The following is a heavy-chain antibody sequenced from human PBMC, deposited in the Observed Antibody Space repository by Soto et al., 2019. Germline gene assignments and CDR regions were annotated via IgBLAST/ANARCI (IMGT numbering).Heavy chain of an antibody. J-gene: IGHJ4*02. Sequence: PGGSLRLSCAASGFTFSSYGMHWVRQAPGKGLEWVAVISYDGSNKYYADSVKGRFTISRDNSKNTLYLQMNSLRAEDTAVYYCAKDRRMYSSSWYYFDYWGQGTLVTVS. CDR1: GFTFSSYG. CDR3: AKDRRMYSSSWYYFDY. CDR2: ISYDGSNK. D-gene: IGHD6-13*01. V-gene: IGHV3-30*18.